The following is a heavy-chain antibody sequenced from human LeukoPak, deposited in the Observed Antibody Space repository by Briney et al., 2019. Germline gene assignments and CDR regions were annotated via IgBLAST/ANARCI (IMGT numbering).Heavy chain of an antibody. V-gene: IGHV1-2*02. D-gene: IGHD3-22*01. J-gene: IGHJ2*01. CDR3: ARDRGKVVIATYWYFDL. CDR2: INPNSGGT. CDR1: GYTFTGYY. Sequence: ASVKVSCKASGYTFTGYYMHWVRQAPGQGLEWMGWINPNSGGTNYAQKFQGRVTMTRDTSTSTVYMELTSLRSDDTAVYYCARDRGKVVIATYWYFDLWGRGTLVTVSS.